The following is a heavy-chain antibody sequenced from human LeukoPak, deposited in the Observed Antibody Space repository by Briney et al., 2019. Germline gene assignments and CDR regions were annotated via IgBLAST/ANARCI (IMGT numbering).Heavy chain of an antibody. CDR2: ISGSGDNT. CDR1: GFTFSNYA. Sequence: GGSLILSCAASGFTFSNYAMSWVRQAPGKGLEWVSDISGSGDNTYYADSVRGRFTISRDNSDNILYLQLNGLRAEDTALYHCVKKGNSWSPRFDPWGQGTLVTVSS. V-gene: IGHV3-23*01. J-gene: IGHJ5*02. CDR3: VKKGNSWSPRFDP. D-gene: IGHD6-13*01.